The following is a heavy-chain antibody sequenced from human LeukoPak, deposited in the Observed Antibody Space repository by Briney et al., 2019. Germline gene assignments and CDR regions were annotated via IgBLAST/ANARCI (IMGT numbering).Heavy chain of an antibody. V-gene: IGHV4-30-4*01. D-gene: IGHD3-22*01. Sequence: SQTLSLTCTVSGGSISSGDYYWSWIRQPPGKGLEWIGYIYYSGSTYYNLSLKSRVTISVDTSKNQFSLKLSSVTAADTAVYYCARGLGYYDSSYDAFDIWGQGTMVTVSS. CDR3: ARGLGYYDSSYDAFDI. CDR1: GGSISSGDYY. CDR2: IYYSGST. J-gene: IGHJ3*02.